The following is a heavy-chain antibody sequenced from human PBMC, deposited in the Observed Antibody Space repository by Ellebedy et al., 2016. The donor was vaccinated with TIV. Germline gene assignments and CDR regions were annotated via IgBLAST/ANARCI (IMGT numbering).Heavy chain of an antibody. Sequence: GESLKISCAASGFTFSSYGMPWVRQAPGKGLEWVAVIWYDGSNKYYADSVKGRFTISRDNSKNTLYLQMNSLRAEDTAVYYCARDRELAAFDIWGQGTMVTVSS. CDR3: ARDRELAAFDI. CDR1: GFTFSSYG. J-gene: IGHJ3*02. V-gene: IGHV3-33*08. CDR2: IWYDGSNK. D-gene: IGHD1-26*01.